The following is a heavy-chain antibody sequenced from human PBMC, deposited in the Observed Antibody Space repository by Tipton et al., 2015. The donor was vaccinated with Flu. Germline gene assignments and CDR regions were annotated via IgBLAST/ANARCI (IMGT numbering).Heavy chain of an antibody. Sequence: SLRLSCAASGFPFSGYMMHWVRQAPGEGLVWLSRINTDGSDTHYADFVEGQVTIFRDNAKKTVYLQMNNLRAEDTALYYCARDCRYYEGSPSLDLDLWGQGTMVTVSS. CDR1: GFPFSGYM. CDR3: ARDCRYYEGSPSLDLDL. CDR2: INTDGSDT. D-gene: IGHD3-22*01. V-gene: IGHV3-74*01. J-gene: IGHJ3*01.